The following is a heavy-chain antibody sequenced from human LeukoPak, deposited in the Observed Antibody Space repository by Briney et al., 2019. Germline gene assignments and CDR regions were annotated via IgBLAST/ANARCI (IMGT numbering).Heavy chain of an antibody. V-gene: IGHV3-9*01. CDR2: ISWNSGSI. CDR1: GFTFDDYA. Sequence: PGRSLRLSCAASGFTFDDYAMHWVRQAPGKGLEWVSGISWNSGSIGYADSVKGRFTISRDNAKNSLYLQMNSLRVEDTAVYYCASGAYTSGWIFDYWGQGSLVTVSS. J-gene: IGHJ4*02. CDR3: ASGAYTSGWIFDY. D-gene: IGHD6-19*01.